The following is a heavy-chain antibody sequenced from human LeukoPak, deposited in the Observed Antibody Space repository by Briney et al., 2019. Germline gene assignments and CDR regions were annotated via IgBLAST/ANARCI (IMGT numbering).Heavy chain of an antibody. CDR3: ARGLFTNTR. CDR2: IKHDGSEK. D-gene: IGHD2-8*01. Sequence: PGESLRLSCAASGFTFSTYWMTWVRQAPGKGLEWVASIKHDGSEKYYVDSVKGRFTISRDNAKNSLFLQMSSLSAEDTAVYYCARGLFTNTRWGQGTLVTVSS. CDR1: GFTFSTYW. V-gene: IGHV3-7*01. J-gene: IGHJ4*02.